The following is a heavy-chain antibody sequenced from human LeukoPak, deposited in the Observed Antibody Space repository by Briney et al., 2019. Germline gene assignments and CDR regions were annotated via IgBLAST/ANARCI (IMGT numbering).Heavy chain of an antibody. J-gene: IGHJ1*01. CDR2: IYYSGNS. CDR3: GREETFGAVYD. V-gene: IGHV4-31*11. D-gene: IGHD3-16*01. Sequence: PSQTLSLTCGLSGGFISRGDSYWSWIRQHPGEGLEWIGSIYYSGNSYYNPSLKSRATISIDTSKNHFSLKLSSVTAADTAVYYCGREETFGAVYDWGQGTLVTVSS. CDR1: GGFISRGDSY.